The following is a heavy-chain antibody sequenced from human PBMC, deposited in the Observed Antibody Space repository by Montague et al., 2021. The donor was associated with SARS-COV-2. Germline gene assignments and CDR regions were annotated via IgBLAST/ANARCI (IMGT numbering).Heavy chain of an antibody. CDR3: AKDPPSSWTRDAFDI. V-gene: IGHV3-30*18. J-gene: IGHJ3*02. D-gene: IGHD6-13*01. Sequence: SLRLSCAASGFTFNIYGMHWVRQAPGKGLERVAVTSYDGSNKYYADSVKGRFTISRDNSKNTLYLQMNSLRAEDTAVYYCAKDPPSSWTRDAFDIWGQGTMVTVSS. CDR2: TSYDGSNK. CDR1: GFTFNIYG.